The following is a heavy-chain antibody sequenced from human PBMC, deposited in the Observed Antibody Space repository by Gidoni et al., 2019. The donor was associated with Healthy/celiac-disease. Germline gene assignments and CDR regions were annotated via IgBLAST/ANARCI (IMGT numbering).Heavy chain of an antibody. CDR3: ARDPDFELYYYGSGSYYKPRGGFDY. V-gene: IGHV6-1*01. D-gene: IGHD3-10*01. Sequence: QVQLQQSGPGLVKPSQTLSLTCAISGDSVSSNSAAWNWIRQSPSRGLEWLGRTYYRSKWYNDYAVSVKSRITINPDTSKNQFSLQLNSVTPEDTAVYYCARDPDFELYYYGSGSYYKPRGGFDYWGQGTLVTVSS. CDR1: GDSVSSNSAA. CDR2: TYYRSKWYN. J-gene: IGHJ4*02.